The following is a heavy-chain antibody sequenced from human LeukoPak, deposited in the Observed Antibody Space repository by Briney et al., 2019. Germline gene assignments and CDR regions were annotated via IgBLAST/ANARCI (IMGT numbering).Heavy chain of an antibody. CDR2: IYSGDSDT. D-gene: IGHD5-18*01. CDR3: AIHSYGYRH. CDR1: GYSFTAYR. Sequence: GESLKISCEASGYSFTAYRITWVRQLPGKGLEWMAIIYSGDSDTRYSPSFQGQVTISVDKSISTAYLQWSSLKASDTAIYYCAIHSYGYRHWGQGTLVTVSS. V-gene: IGHV5-51*01. J-gene: IGHJ4*02.